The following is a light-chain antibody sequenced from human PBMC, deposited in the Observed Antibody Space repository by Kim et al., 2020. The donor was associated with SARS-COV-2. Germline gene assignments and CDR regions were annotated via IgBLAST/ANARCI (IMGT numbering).Light chain of an antibody. CDR1: SLRSYY. Sequence: SSELTQDSAVSVALGQTVRITCQGDSLRSYYASWYQQKPRQAPVLVIYGKNNRPSGIPDRFPGSSSGNTASSTITGAQAEDEADYSCNSRDSSGYVFGTGTKVTVL. J-gene: IGLJ1*01. V-gene: IGLV3-19*01. CDR2: GKN. CDR3: NSRDSSGYV.